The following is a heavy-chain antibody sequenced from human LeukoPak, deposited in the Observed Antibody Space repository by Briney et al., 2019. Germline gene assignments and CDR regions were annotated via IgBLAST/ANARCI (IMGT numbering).Heavy chain of an antibody. CDR1: GYTFTGYY. V-gene: IGHV1-2*02. CDR3: ARPLYDRSGYMEY. J-gene: IGHJ4*02. CDR2: INPNSGGA. Sequence: ASVKVSCKASGYTFTGYYMHWVRQAPGQGLEWMGWINPNSGGAKYAQKFQGRVTTTRDTSISTAHMELSRLRSDDTAVYYCARPLYDRSGYMEYWGQGTLVTVSS. D-gene: IGHD3-22*01.